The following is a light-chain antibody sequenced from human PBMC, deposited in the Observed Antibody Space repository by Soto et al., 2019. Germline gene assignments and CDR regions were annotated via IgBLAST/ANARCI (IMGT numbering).Light chain of an antibody. Sequence: DIQMTQSPASLSASVGDRGTITCRARQGIRNYVAWYQQIPGKAPKLLIYAASTLQSGVPSRFSGSGSGTDFTLTINGLQPEDVATYSCQQYRSVPVFAPGPKVEIK. CDR2: AAS. V-gene: IGKV1-27*01. J-gene: IGKJ3*01. CDR1: QGIRNY. CDR3: QQYRSVPV.